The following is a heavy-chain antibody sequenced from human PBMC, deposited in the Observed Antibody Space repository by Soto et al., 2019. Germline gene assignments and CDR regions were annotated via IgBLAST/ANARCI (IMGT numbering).Heavy chain of an antibody. CDR1: GASISSGGYY. V-gene: IGHV4-31*03. J-gene: IGHJ5*02. Sequence: TSETLSLTCTVSGASISSGGYYWTWIRQSPGKGLEWIGYIYYSGSTYYNPSLESRVAISLDTSRSQFSLTLHSVTAADTAIYYCARDGHNNFFDPWGQGTLVTVSS. CDR3: ARDGHNNFFDP. CDR2: IYYSGST.